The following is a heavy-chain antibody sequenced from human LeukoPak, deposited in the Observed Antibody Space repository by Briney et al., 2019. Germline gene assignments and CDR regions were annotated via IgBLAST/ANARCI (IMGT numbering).Heavy chain of an antibody. J-gene: IGHJ4*02. V-gene: IGHV1-18*01. CDR1: GYTFTSYG. CDR3: ARDGHRMYYYGSSDYRFDY. CDR2: ISAYNGYT. Sequence: ASVKVSCEASGYTFTSYGISWVRQAPGQRLEWMGWISAYNGYTHYAQMLQGRVTMTTDTSTTTAYMELRSLGSDDTAVYYCARDGHRMYYYGSSDYRFDYWGQGTLVTVSS. D-gene: IGHD3-22*01.